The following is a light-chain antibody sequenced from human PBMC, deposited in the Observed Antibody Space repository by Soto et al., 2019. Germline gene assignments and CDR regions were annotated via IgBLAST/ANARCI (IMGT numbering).Light chain of an antibody. V-gene: IGLV1-47*01. J-gene: IGLJ7*01. CDR3: AAWDDSLSAPV. CDR1: SSNIGSNY. Sequence: QSVLTQPPSASGTPGQRVTISCSGSSSNIGSNYVYWYQQLPGTAPKLLIYRNNQRPSGVPDRFSGSKSGTSASLAISGLRSEYEADYYCAAWDDSLSAPVFGGGTQLTVL. CDR2: RNN.